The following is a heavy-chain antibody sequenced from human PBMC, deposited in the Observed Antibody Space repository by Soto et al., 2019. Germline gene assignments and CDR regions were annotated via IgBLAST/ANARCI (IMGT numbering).Heavy chain of an antibody. D-gene: IGHD5-12*01. J-gene: IGHJ4*01. Sequence: SETLSLTCTVSGGSISSYYWSWIRQPPGKGLEWIGYIYYSGSTNYNPSLKSRVTISVDTSKNQFSLKLSSVTAADTAAYYCARWAVVPGATTFDYSGHGTLLTVSS. V-gene: IGHV4-59*01. CDR2: IYYSGST. CDR1: GGSISSYY. CDR3: ARWAVVPGATTFDY.